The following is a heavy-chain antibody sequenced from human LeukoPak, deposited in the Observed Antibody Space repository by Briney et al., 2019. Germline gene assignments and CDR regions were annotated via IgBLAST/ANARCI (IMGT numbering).Heavy chain of an antibody. CDR2: ISYDGSNK. V-gene: IGHV3-30*18. Sequence: GGSLRLSCAASGFTFSSYGMHWVRQAPGKWLEWVAVISYDGSNKYYADSVKGRFTISRDNSKNTLYLQMNSLRAEDTAVYYCAKDAIDYDILTGIDYWGQGTLVTVSS. J-gene: IGHJ4*02. CDR1: GFTFSSYG. CDR3: AKDAIDYDILTGIDY. D-gene: IGHD3-9*01.